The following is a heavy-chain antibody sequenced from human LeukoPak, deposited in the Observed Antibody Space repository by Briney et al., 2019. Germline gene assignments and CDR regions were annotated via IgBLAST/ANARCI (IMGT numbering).Heavy chain of an antibody. V-gene: IGHV3-23*01. CDR1: GFTFSTYA. CDR3: AKHLGYSTSSGIDY. J-gene: IGHJ4*02. Sequence: GGSGRLSCAASGFTFSTYAMSWFRQAPGKGLEWVSTISGGVLSTYYADSVKGRFTISRDNSKNTLYLQMNSLRADDTAVYYCAKHLGYSTSSGIDYWGQGTLVTVSS. CDR2: ISGGVLST. D-gene: IGHD6-6*01.